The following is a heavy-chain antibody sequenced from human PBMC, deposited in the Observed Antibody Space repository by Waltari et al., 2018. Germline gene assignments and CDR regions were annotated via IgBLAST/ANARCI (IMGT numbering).Heavy chain of an antibody. CDR2: ISWNSGSI. CDR1: GFTFDDYA. J-gene: IGHJ3*02. Sequence: EVQLVESGGGLVQPGRSLRLSCAASGFTFDDYAMHWVRQAPGKGLEWVSGISWNSGSIGYADSVKGRFTISRDNAKNSRYLQMNSLRAEDTALYYCAKVVRIVANAGDAFDIWGQGTMVTVSS. V-gene: IGHV3-9*01. D-gene: IGHD5-12*01. CDR3: AKVVRIVANAGDAFDI.